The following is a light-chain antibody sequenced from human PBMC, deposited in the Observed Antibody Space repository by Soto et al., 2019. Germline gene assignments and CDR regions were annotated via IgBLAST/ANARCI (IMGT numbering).Light chain of an antibody. Sequence: EIGLTQSPSTLSLSPGARATLSCRASQSVSSYLAWYQQKPGQAPRLLIYAASNRATGIPARLSGSGSGTDFKFTITSLQPEDLAVYYCQQRSNWPPYDFGQGTKLYIE. CDR2: AAS. V-gene: IGKV3-11*01. CDR1: QSVSSY. CDR3: QQRSNWPPYD. J-gene: IGKJ2*01.